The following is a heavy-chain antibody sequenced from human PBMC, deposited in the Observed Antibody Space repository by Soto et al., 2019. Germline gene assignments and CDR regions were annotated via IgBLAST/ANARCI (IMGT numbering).Heavy chain of an antibody. Sequence: SETLSLTCAVYGGSFSGYYWSWIRQPPGKGLEWIGEINHSGSTNYNPSLKSRVTISVDTSKNQFSLKLSSVTAADTAAYYCATRGYSGYDPTTDYWGQGTLVTVSS. CDR1: GGSFSGYY. CDR3: ATRGYSGYDPTTDY. J-gene: IGHJ4*02. D-gene: IGHD5-12*01. CDR2: INHSGST. V-gene: IGHV4-34*01.